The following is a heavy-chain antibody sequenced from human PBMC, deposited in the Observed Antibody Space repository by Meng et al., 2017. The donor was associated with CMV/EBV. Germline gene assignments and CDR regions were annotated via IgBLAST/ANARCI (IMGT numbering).Heavy chain of an antibody. CDR2: IHSGGSST. Sequence: GEALKISCASSGFTFSSYAMSWVRQAPGKGLEWVSVIHSGGSSTYYADSVKGRFTITRDNSKNTLYLQMNSLRAEDTAVYYCAKDIRVTMVRGGNYYYYGMDVWGQGTTVTVSS. D-gene: IGHD3-10*01. CDR3: AKDIRVTMVRGGNYYYYGMDV. V-gene: IGHV3-23*03. J-gene: IGHJ6*02. CDR1: GFTFSSYA.